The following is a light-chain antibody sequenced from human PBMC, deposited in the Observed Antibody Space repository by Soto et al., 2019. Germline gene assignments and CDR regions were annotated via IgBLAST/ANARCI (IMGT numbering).Light chain of an antibody. J-gene: IGKJ1*01. CDR3: QQYNNWPKT. CDR2: GTT. CDR1: QSISSS. Sequence: EKVMSQAPATHSVSPAERATLSCRASQSISSSLAWYQQRPGQAPRLLIYGTTTRAAGVPSRFSGSGSGAEFTLTISSLQSEDFAFYYCQQYNNWPKTFGQGTKVDIK. V-gene: IGKV3-15*01.